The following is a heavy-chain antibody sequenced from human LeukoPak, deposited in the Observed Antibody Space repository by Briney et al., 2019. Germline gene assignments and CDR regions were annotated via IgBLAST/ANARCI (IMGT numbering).Heavy chain of an antibody. J-gene: IGHJ6*03. CDR2: ISSSGSTI. CDR1: GFTFSSYA. Sequence: GGSLRLSCAASGFTFSSYAMSWVRQAPGKGLEWVSYISSSGSTIYYADSVKGRFTISRDNAKNSLYLQMNSLRAEDTVVYYCARDGYSSGWYVYYYMDVWGKGTTVTISS. V-gene: IGHV3-48*03. CDR3: ARDGYSSGWYVYYYMDV. D-gene: IGHD6-19*01.